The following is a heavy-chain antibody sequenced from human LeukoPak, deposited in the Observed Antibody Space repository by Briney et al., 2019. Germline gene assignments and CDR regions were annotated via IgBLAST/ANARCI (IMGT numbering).Heavy chain of an antibody. D-gene: IGHD6-13*01. CDR1: GFTFSSYA. J-gene: IGHJ4*02. CDR2: ISGSGGST. V-gene: IGHV3-23*01. Sequence: GGSLRLSCAASGFTFSSYAMSWVRQAPGKGLEWVSAISGSGGSTYYADSVKGRFTISRDNSKNTLYLQMISLRAEDTAVYYCAKAGQTTGYSSSFFYWGQGTLVTVSS. CDR3: AKAGQTTGYSSSFFY.